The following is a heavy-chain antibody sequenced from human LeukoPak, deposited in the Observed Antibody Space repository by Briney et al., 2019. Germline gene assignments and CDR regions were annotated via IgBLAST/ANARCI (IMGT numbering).Heavy chain of an antibody. CDR1: GYSFTSYW. CDR3: ARGQEGYCSGGSCHNWFDP. J-gene: IGHJ5*02. CDR2: IYPGDSDT. D-gene: IGHD2-15*01. V-gene: IGHV5-51*01. Sequence: GESLKISCKGSGYSFTSYWIGWVRQMPGKGLEWMGIIYPGDSDTRYSPSFQGQVTISADKSISTAYLQWSSLKASDTAMYYCARGQEGYCSGGSCHNWFDPWGQGTLVTVSS.